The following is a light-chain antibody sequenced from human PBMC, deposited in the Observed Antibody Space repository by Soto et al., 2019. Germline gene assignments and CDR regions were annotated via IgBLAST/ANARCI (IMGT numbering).Light chain of an antibody. CDR1: QSISTE. V-gene: IGKV3-15*01. CDR2: SAS. J-gene: IGKJ2*01. CDR3: QQGHNWPLT. Sequence: EIVMTQSPATLSVSPGERATLSCRASQSISTELAWYQQKPGQPPRLLIYSASTRATGVPARFTGSGSGSEFNLTISGLQSEAFAVSYCQQGHNWPLTFGQGTRLEI.